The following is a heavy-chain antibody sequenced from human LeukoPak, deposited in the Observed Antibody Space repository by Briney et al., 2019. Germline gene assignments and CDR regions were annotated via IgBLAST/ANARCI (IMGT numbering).Heavy chain of an antibody. CDR2: IYNGGII. J-gene: IGHJ5*02. CDR1: GGSISSYY. CDR3: ARDSGTTGEVKFDP. D-gene: IGHD3-10*01. V-gene: IGHV4-4*07. Sequence: SETLSLTCTVSGGSISSYYWSWMRQPRGKGLAWIGRIYNGGIITYNPSLKSRVTMSIDTSNNQFSLRLRFVTAADTAVYYCARDSGTTGEVKFDPWGQGTLVTVSS.